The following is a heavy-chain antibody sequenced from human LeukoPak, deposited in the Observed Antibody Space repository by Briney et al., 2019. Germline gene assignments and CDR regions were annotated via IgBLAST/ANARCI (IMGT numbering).Heavy chain of an antibody. J-gene: IGHJ4*02. CDR1: GFTFSSYG. D-gene: IGHD3-22*01. Sequence: GGSLRLSCAASGFTFSSYGMHWVRQAPGKGLEWVAVISYDGSNKYYADSVKGRFTISRDNSKNTLYLQMNSLRAEDTAVYYCAKDLIPWYYYDSSGYPSGGWGQGTLVTVSS. V-gene: IGHV3-30*18. CDR3: AKDLIPWYYYDSSGYPSGG. CDR2: ISYDGSNK.